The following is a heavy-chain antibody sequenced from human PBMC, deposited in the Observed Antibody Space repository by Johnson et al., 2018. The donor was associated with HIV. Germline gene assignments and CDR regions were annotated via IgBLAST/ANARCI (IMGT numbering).Heavy chain of an antibody. Sequence: VQLVESGGGLVQSGGSLRLSCAASGFTVSSNYMSWVRQAPGKGLEWVSRINSDGSSTSYADTVKGRFTISRDNAKNTLYLQMNSLRAEDTAVYYCARDLYSNSWYQSDAFDIWGQGTMVTVSS. CDR1: GFTVSSNY. V-gene: IGHV3-74*01. J-gene: IGHJ3*02. CDR3: ARDLYSNSWYQSDAFDI. D-gene: IGHD6-13*01. CDR2: INSDGSST.